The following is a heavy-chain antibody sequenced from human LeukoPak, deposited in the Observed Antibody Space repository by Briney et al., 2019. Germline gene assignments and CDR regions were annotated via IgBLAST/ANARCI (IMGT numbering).Heavy chain of an antibody. CDR1: GFTFSSYA. Sequence: GGSLRLSCAASGFTFSSYAMSWARQAPGKGLEWVSAISGSGGSTYYADSVKGRFTISRDNSKNTLYLQKNSLRAEDTAVYYCAKGGAYYYDSSAYYRDWGQGTLVTVSS. J-gene: IGHJ4*02. D-gene: IGHD3-22*01. CDR2: ISGSGGST. V-gene: IGHV3-23*01. CDR3: AKGGAYYYDSSAYYRD.